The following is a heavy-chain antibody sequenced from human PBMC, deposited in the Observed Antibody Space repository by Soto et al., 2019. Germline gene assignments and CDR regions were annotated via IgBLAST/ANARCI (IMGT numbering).Heavy chain of an antibody. J-gene: IGHJ3*02. V-gene: IGHV5-51*01. CDR1: GYSFVTYW. Sequence: GESLKISCKGSGYSFVTYWIGWVRQMPGKGLEWMGIIYPGDSDTRYSPSFHGQVTISADKSISTAYLQWSSLKASDTAMYYCAKRSGYYAFDIWGQGTMVTVSS. D-gene: IGHD3-22*01. CDR3: AKRSGYYAFDI. CDR2: IYPGDSDT.